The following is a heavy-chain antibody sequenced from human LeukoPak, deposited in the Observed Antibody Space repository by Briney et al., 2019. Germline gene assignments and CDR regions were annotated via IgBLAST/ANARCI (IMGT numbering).Heavy chain of an antibody. D-gene: IGHD2-15*01. CDR1: GFTFTTYG. V-gene: IGHV3-30*02. CDR3: AKRLRYCSGGSCPAVVDY. Sequence: GGSLRLSCSASGFTFTTYGMHWVRQAPGKGLEWVSFIGYDGSEIYYADSVKDRFAISRDNSKNTLYLQVNSPRIEDTAVYYCAKRLRYCSGGSCPAVVDYWGQGTLVTVSS. J-gene: IGHJ4*02. CDR2: IGYDGSEI.